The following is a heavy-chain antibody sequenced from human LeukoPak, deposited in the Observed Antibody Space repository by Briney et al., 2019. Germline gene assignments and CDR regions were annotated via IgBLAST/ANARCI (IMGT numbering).Heavy chain of an antibody. D-gene: IGHD6-13*01. J-gene: IGHJ4*02. CDR3: TRPYSSSWLAFDY. CDR1: GFTFGDYA. Sequence: PGRSLRLSCTASGFTFGDYAMSWFRQAPGRGLEWVGFIRSKAYGGSTEYAASMKGRFTNSRDDSKSIAYLQMNSLKTEDTAVYYCTRPYSSSWLAFDYWGQGTLVTVSS. V-gene: IGHV3-49*03. CDR2: IRSKAYGGST.